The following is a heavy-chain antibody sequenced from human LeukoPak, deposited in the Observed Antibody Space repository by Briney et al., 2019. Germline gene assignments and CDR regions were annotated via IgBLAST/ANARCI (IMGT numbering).Heavy chain of an antibody. CDR1: GFTFSRYG. CDR3: ALLITFDAFDL. D-gene: IGHD1-14*01. Sequence: GGSLRLSCAASGFTFSRYGMYWVRQAPGKGLVWVSRIRPDGTTTSYADSVKGRFTISRDNAKNTLYLEMNSLRAEDTAVYYCALLITFDAFDLWGQGTMVTVSS. CDR2: IRPDGTTT. J-gene: IGHJ3*01. V-gene: IGHV3-74*01.